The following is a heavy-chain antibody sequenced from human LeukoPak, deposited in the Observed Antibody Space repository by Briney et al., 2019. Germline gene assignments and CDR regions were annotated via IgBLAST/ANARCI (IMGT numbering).Heavy chain of an antibody. CDR1: RFSFSAYS. CDR2: ISSRSNAV. Sequence: GGSLRLSCAASRFSFSAYSMNWVRQAPGQGLEWVSYISSRSNAVYYADSVKGRFTISRDNAKNSLYLQMNSLRAEDTAVYYCARRPYSSSWHHFDYWGQGTLVTVSS. J-gene: IGHJ4*02. V-gene: IGHV3-48*04. D-gene: IGHD6-13*01. CDR3: ARRPYSSSWHHFDY.